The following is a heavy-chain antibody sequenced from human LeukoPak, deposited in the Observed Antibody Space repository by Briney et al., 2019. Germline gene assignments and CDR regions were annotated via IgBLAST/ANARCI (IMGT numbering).Heavy chain of an antibody. Sequence: SSETLSLTCTVSGGSISSYYWSWIRQPPGKGLEWIGYIYYSGSTNYNPSLKSRVTISVDTSKNQFSLKLSSVTAADTAVYYCARESSIVGATLRYWGQGTLVTVSS. V-gene: IGHV4-59*12. CDR1: GGSISSYY. D-gene: IGHD1-26*01. J-gene: IGHJ4*02. CDR2: IYYSGST. CDR3: ARESSIVGATLRY.